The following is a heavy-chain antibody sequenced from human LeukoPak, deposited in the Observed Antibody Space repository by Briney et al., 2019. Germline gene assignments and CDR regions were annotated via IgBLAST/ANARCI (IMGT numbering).Heavy chain of an antibody. CDR1: GFTVSSNY. CDR3: ARMREYCSCTSCRDY. Sequence: GGSLRLSCAASGFTVSSNYMSWVRQAPGKGLEWVSVIYSGGSTYYADSVKGRFTISRDNSKNTLYLQMNSLRAEDTAVYYCARMREYCSCTSCRDYWGQGTLVTVSS. CDR2: IYSGGST. V-gene: IGHV3-66*02. J-gene: IGHJ4*02. D-gene: IGHD2-2*01.